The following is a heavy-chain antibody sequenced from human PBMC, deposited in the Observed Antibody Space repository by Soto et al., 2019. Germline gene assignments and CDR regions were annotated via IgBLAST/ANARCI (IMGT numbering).Heavy chain of an antibody. CDR2: IYSGGST. Sequence: GGSLRLFCAASGFTVSSNYMSWVRQAPGKGLEWVSVIYSGGSTYYADSVKGRFTISSDNSKNTLYLQMNSLRAEDTAVYYWARFGMIPGYSRGWPLRDYHYYYGMDVWGQGTRGPVS. CDR1: GFTVSSNY. CDR3: ARFGMIPGYSRGWPLRDYHYYYGMDV. D-gene: IGHD6-19*01. J-gene: IGHJ6*02. V-gene: IGHV3-53*01.